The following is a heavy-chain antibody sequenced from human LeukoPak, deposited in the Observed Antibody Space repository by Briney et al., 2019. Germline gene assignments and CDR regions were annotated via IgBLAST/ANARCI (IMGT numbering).Heavy chain of an antibody. Sequence: GGSLRLSCAASGFTFSSYWMSWVRQAPGKGLEWVANIKQDGSEKYYVDSVKGRFTISRDNAMNSLYLQMNSLRAEDTAAYYCARGTGGYQLPLCYFDYWGQGTLVTVSS. CDR3: ARGTGGYQLPLCYFDY. V-gene: IGHV3-7*01. D-gene: IGHD2-2*01. CDR2: IKQDGSEK. CDR1: GFTFSSYW. J-gene: IGHJ4*02.